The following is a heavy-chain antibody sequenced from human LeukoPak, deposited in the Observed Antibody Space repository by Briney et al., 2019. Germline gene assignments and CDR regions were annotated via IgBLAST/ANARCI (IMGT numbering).Heavy chain of an antibody. J-gene: IGHJ4*02. CDR3: VTRSGSCYY. V-gene: IGHV3-23*01. D-gene: IGHD1-26*01. CDR2: ISSSGGIT. CDR1: GFTFSSYA. Sequence: PGGSLRLSCAASGFTFSSYAMSRVRQAPGKGLEWVSAISSSGGITYYADSVKGRFTISRDSSKNTLYLQVNSLRAEDTAVYYCVTRSGSCYYWGQGILVTVSS.